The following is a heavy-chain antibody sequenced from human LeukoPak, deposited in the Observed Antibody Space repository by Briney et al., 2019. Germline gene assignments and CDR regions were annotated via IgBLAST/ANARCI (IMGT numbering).Heavy chain of an antibody. V-gene: IGHV1-2*02. D-gene: IGHD5-12*01. Sequence: GASVKVSCKASGYTFTGYYMHWVRQAPGQGLEWMGWINPNSGGTNYAQKFQGRVTMTRDTSISTAYMELSRLRSDDTAVYYCARDLGGFRGYDLGYAQQIYYMDVWGKGTTVTVSS. CDR2: INPNSGGT. CDR3: ARDLGGFRGYDLGYAQQIYYMDV. CDR1: GYTFTGYY. J-gene: IGHJ6*03.